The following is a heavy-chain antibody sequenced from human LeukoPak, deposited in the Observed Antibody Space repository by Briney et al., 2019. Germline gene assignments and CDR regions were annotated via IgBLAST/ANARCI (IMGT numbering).Heavy chain of an antibody. CDR1: GLTLRDFA. D-gene: IGHD3-10*01. V-gene: IGHV3-74*01. Sequence: GGSLRLSCIVSGLTLRDFAMCWFRQAPGKGLVWVSRINTDGSSTSYADSVKGRFTISRDNAKNTLYLQMNSLRAEDTAVYYCARDYYGSGSYYRTLDYWGQGTLVTVSS. CDR2: INTDGSST. CDR3: ARDYYGSGSYYRTLDY. J-gene: IGHJ4*02.